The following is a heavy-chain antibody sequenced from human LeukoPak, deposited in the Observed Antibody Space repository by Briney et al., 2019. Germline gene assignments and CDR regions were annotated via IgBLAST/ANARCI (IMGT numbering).Heavy chain of an antibody. CDR1: ELTFSSFA. D-gene: IGHD5-12*01. CDR3: AKARTSAYDFSLDS. CDR2: IGGSGGSP. V-gene: IGHV3-23*01. Sequence: PGGSLRLSCVASELTFSSFAMSWVRQAPGKGLEWVSAIGGSGGSPYYSDSVKGRFTISRDNFKNTLYLQMNSLRVEDTAIYYCAKARTSAYDFSLDSWGQGTLVTVSS. J-gene: IGHJ5*01.